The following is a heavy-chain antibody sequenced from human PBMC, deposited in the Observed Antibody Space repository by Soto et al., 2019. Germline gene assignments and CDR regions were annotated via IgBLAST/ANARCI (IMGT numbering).Heavy chain of an antibody. Sequence: SETLPLTFAFYGWSFSGYYWSWIRQPPGTGLEWIGEINHSGSTNYNPSLKSRVTISVDTSKNQFSLKLSSVTAADTAVYYCASLWAYCGGDCEKNYYGMDVWGQGTTVTVSS. CDR3: ASLWAYCGGDCEKNYYGMDV. CDR2: INHSGST. J-gene: IGHJ6*02. V-gene: IGHV4-34*01. CDR1: GWSFSGYY. D-gene: IGHD2-21*02.